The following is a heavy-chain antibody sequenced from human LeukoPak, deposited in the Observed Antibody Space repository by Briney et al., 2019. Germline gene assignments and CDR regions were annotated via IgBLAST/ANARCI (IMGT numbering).Heavy chain of an antibody. CDR1: GGTLSSYA. CDR3: ARTAIAAANFDY. J-gene: IGHJ4*02. D-gene: IGHD6-13*01. CDR2: IIPIFGTA. Sequence: SVKVSCKASGGTLSSYAISWVRQAPGQGLEWMGGIIPIFGTANYAQKFQGRVTITTDESTSTAYMELSSLRSEDTAVYYCARTAIAAANFDYWGQGTLVTVSS. V-gene: IGHV1-69*05.